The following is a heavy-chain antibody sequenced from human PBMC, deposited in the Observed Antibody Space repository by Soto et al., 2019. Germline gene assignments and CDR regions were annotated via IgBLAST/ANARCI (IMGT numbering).Heavy chain of an antibody. D-gene: IGHD6-13*01. Sequence: SETLSLTCTVSGGSMSSSSYYWGWIRQPPGKGLEWIGSIYYSGSTYYNPSLKSRVTISVDTSKNKFSLKLSSVTAADTAVYYCARQRSGYRSSLGDYYYYMDVWGKGTTVTVSS. J-gene: IGHJ6*03. CDR1: GGSMSSSSYY. CDR2: IYYSGST. CDR3: ARQRSGYRSSLGDYYYYMDV. V-gene: IGHV4-39*01.